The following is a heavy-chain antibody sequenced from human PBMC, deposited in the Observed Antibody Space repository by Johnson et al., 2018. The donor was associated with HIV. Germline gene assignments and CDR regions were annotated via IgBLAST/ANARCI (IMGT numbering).Heavy chain of an antibody. CDR2: ISYDGSNK. Sequence: VQLVESGGGVVQPGRSLRLSCAASGFTFSSYAMHWVRQAPGKGLEWVAVISYDGSNKYYADSVKGRFTISRDNSKNSLYLQMNSLSAEETAVYYCARDQEQWLHPHAFDIWGQGTMVTVSS. V-gene: IGHV3-30*04. CDR3: ARDQEQWLHPHAFDI. D-gene: IGHD6-19*01. J-gene: IGHJ3*02. CDR1: GFTFSSYA.